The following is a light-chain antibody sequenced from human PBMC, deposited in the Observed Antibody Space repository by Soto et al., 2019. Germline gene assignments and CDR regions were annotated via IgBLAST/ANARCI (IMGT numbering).Light chain of an antibody. CDR2: GAS. CDR1: QSVSSN. CDR3: QQYDNWPIT. J-gene: IGKJ5*01. V-gene: IGKV3-15*01. Sequence: EIVMTQSPATLSVSPGERATLSCRASQSVSSNLAWYQQKPGQPPRLLIYGASTRATGSPARFSGSGSGTEFTLTISSLQSEDFAVFYCQQYDNWPITFGQGTRLEMK.